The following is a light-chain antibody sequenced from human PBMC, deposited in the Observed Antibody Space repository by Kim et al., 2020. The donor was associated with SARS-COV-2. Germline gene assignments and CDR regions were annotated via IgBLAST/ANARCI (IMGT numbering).Light chain of an antibody. Sequence: QSALTQPASVSGSPGQSITISCTGTSSDIGGYNYVSWYQQHPGKAPKLMIYDVSNRPSGVSNRFSGSKSGNTASLTISGLQAEDEADYYCSSYTINFTVLFGGGTQLTVL. CDR2: DVS. V-gene: IGLV2-14*03. J-gene: IGLJ2*01. CDR3: SSYTINFTVL. CDR1: SSDIGGYNY.